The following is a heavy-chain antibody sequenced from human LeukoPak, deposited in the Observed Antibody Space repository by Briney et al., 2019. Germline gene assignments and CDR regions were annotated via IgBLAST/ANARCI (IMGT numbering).Heavy chain of an antibody. CDR1: GFTFSSYE. CDR3: ARTRDGPFEY. CDR2: ISNSGSSI. J-gene: IGHJ4*02. D-gene: IGHD5-24*01. Sequence: KAGGSLRLSCAASGFTFSSYEMNWVRQGPGKGLEWLSHISNSGSSIQYADSVKGRFTISRDNAKNSLYPQMNSLRAEDTAVYYCARTRDGPFEYWGQGTLVTVSS. V-gene: IGHV3-48*03.